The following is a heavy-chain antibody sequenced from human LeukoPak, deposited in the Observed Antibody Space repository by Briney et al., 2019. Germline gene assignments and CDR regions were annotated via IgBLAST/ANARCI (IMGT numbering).Heavy chain of an antibody. CDR2: IYYSWST. V-gene: IGHV4-59*08. CDR1: GGSISSYY. CDR3: ARHNNYYYGMDV. Sequence: PSETLSLTCTVSGGSISSYYWSWIRQPPGKGLEWSGYIYYSWSTNYNPSLKSRVTISVDTSKNQFSLKLRSVTAADTAVYYCARHNNYYYGMDVWGQGTTVTVSS. J-gene: IGHJ6*02.